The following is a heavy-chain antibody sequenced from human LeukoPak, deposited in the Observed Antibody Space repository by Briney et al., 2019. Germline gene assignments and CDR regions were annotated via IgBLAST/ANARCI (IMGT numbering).Heavy chain of an antibody. D-gene: IGHD2-2*01. CDR1: GYTFTSYD. Sequence: ASVKVSCKASGYTFTSYDINWVRQATGQGLEWMGWMNPNSGNTGYAQKFQGRVTMTRNTSISTAYMELSSLRSEDTAVYYCARGEGGDILVVPAAGWGMDVWGQGTTVTVSS. CDR3: ARGEGGDILVVPAAGWGMDV. J-gene: IGHJ6*02. CDR2: MNPNSGNT. V-gene: IGHV1-8*01.